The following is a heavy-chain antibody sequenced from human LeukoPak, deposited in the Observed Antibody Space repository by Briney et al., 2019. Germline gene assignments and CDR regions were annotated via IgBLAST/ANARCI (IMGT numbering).Heavy chain of an antibody. D-gene: IGHD1-14*01. V-gene: IGHV3-74*01. CDR2: INSDGSST. CDR1: GFTFNTYW. J-gene: IGHJ4*02. Sequence: GGSLRLSCAASGFTFNTYWMHWVRQSPGKGLVWVSRINSDGSSTTYADSVKGRFTISRDNAKNTVYLQMNSLRDEDTAVYYCTKGGTIGFDSWGQGTVVTVSS. CDR3: TKGGTIGFDS.